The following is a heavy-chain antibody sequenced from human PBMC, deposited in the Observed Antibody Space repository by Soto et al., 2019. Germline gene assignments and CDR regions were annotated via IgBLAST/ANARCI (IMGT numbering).Heavy chain of an antibody. CDR3: ARSTYDSSGYYDY. CDR2: IYYSGST. Sequence: SETLSLTCTVSGGSISSYYWSWIRQPPGKGLEWIGYIYYSGSTNYNPSLKSRVTISVDTSKNQFSLKLSSVTAADTAVYYCARSTYDSSGYYDYWGQGALVTVSS. J-gene: IGHJ4*02. D-gene: IGHD3-22*01. V-gene: IGHV4-59*01. CDR1: GGSISSYY.